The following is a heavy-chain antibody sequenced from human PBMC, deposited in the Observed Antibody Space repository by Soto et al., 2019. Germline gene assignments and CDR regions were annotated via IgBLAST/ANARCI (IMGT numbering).Heavy chain of an antibody. Sequence: PSETLSLTCTVSGGSISSSSYYWGWIRQPPGKGLEWIGSIYYSGSTYYNPSLKSRVTISVDTSKNQFSLKLSSVTVADTAVYYCARLGPVYSSSSLSWFDPWGQGTLVTVSS. CDR2: IYYSGST. V-gene: IGHV4-39*01. CDR1: GGSISSSSYY. D-gene: IGHD6-6*01. J-gene: IGHJ5*02. CDR3: ARLGPVYSSSSLSWFDP.